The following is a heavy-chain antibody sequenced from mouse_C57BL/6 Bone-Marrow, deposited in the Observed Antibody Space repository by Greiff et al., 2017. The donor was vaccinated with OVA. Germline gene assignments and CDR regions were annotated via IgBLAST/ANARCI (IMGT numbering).Heavy chain of an antibody. D-gene: IGHD2-3*01. CDR2: IYPRDGST. CDR3: ARDGYYVAFAY. J-gene: IGHJ3*01. CDR1: GYTFTSYD. V-gene: IGHV1-85*01. Sequence: VHLVESGPELVKPGASVKLSCKASGYTFTSYDINWVKQRPGQGLEWIGWIYPRDGSTKYNEKFKGKATLTVDTSSSTAYMELHSLTSEDSAVYVCARDGYYVAFAYWGQGTLVTVSA.